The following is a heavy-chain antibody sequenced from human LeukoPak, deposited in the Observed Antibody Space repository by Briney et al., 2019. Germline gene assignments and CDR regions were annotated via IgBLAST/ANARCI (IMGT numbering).Heavy chain of an antibody. Sequence: GGSLRLSCAVSGFTFSSYWMHWVRQAPGKGLVWVSRIDRDGSRINYADSVKGRFTISRNNGKNTLFLQMNSLRAEDAAVYYCVRGNDYGGPHYWGQGTLVTVSS. J-gene: IGHJ4*02. V-gene: IGHV3-74*01. D-gene: IGHD4-23*01. CDR2: IDRDGSRI. CDR3: VRGNDYGGPHY. CDR1: GFTFSSYW.